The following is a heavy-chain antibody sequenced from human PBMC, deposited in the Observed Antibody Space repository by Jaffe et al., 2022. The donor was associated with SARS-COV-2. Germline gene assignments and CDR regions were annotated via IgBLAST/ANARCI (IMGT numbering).Heavy chain of an antibody. V-gene: IGHV3-23*04. CDR2: ITSGGSI. CDR1: GFTFSNYA. CDR3: ASDSSGYYY. J-gene: IGHJ4*02. Sequence: EVQLVESGGGLVQPGGSLRLSCAASGFTFSNYAMSWVRQAPGKGLEWVSAITSGGSIYYADSVKGRFTISRDNSRSTLFLQMNSLRAEDTAVYYCASDSSGYYYWGQGTLVTVSS. D-gene: IGHD3-22*01.